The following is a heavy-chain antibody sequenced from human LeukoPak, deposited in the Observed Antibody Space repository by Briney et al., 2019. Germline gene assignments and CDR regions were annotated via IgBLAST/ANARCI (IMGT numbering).Heavy chain of an antibody. CDR3: ARGGGVVVVPAASFDY. D-gene: IGHD2-2*01. Sequence: SETLSLTCAIYGGSFSDYYWSWIRQPPGKGLEWIGEINHSGSTNYNPSLKSRVTISVDTSKNQFSLKLSSVTAADTAVYYCARGGGVVVVPAASFDYWGQGTLVTVSS. J-gene: IGHJ4*02. V-gene: IGHV4-34*01. CDR2: INHSGST. CDR1: GGSFSDYY.